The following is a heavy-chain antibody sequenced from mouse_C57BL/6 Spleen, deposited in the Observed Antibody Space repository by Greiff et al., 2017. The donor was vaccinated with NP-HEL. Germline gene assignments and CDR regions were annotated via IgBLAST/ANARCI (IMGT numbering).Heavy chain of an antibody. CDR1: GYTFTDYY. D-gene: IGHD2-1*01. J-gene: IGHJ4*01. CDR2: INPNNGGT. Sequence: EVQLQQSGPELVKPGASVKISCKASGYTFTDYYMNWVKQSHGKSLEWIGDINPNNGGTSYNQKFKGKATLTVDKSSSTAYMELRSLTSEDSAVYYGAREAGLLSFMDYWGQGTSVTVSS. V-gene: IGHV1-26*01. CDR3: AREAGLLSFMDY.